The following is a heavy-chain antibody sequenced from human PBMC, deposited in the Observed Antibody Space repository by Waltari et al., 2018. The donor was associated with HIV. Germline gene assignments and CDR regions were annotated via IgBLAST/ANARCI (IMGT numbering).Heavy chain of an antibody. Sequence: QVQLVQSGAEVKKPGSSVKVSCKASGGTFSSYAISWVRQAPGQGLEWMGRIIPILGIANYAQKFQGRVTITADKSTSTAYMELSSLRSEDTAVYYCARRGGDDTAHITYYYYGMDVWGQGTTVTVSS. D-gene: IGHD5-18*01. J-gene: IGHJ6*02. CDR1: GGTFSSYA. CDR3: ARRGGDDTAHITYYYYGMDV. V-gene: IGHV1-69*04. CDR2: IIPILGIA.